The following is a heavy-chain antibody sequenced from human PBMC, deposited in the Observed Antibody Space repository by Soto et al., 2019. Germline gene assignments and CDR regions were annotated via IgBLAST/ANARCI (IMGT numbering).Heavy chain of an antibody. CDR2: IYYSGET. CDR3: ARDQGGEFLKGSGMDV. D-gene: IGHD3-10*01. V-gene: IGHV4-59*01. CDR1: GDSISRYY. J-gene: IGHJ6*02. Sequence: SETLSLTCTVSGDSISRYYWSWIRLSPGKGLEWIGYIYYSGETNYNPSVKSRVTISVDRTKNQFSLKLSSVTAADTAVYYCARDQGGEFLKGSGMDVWGQGTTVTVSS.